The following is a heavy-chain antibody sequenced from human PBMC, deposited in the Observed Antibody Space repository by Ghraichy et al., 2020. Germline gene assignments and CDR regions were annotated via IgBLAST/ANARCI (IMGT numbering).Heavy chain of an antibody. CDR1: GYTFSGYH. J-gene: IGHJ6*02. CDR3: ARSPGVRDYGVDV. CDR2: VNLNSGGT. V-gene: IGHV1-2*02. Sequence: ASVKVSCKASGYTFSGYHIHWVRQAPGQGLQWMGWVNLNSGGTNYARKFQGRVTMTRDTSISTAFMEVSRLRSDDTAVYYCARSPGVRDYGVDVWGQGTTVTVSS. D-gene: IGHD2-21*01.